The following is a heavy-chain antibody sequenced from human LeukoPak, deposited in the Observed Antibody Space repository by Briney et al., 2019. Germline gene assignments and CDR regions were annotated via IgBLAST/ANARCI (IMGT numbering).Heavy chain of an antibody. CDR3: ARRQPRPYGMDV. CDR1: GFTFSSYS. J-gene: IGHJ6*02. V-gene: IGHV3-21*01. Sequence: GGSLRLSCAASGFTFSSYSMNWVRQAPGKGLEWVSSISSSSSYIYYADSVKGRFTISRDNAKNSLYLQMNSLRAEDTAVYYCARRQPRPYGMDVWGQGTTVTVSS. CDR2: ISSSSSYI. D-gene: IGHD1-1*01.